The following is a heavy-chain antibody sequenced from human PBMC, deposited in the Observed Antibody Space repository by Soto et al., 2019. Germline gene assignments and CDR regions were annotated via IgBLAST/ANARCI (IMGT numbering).Heavy chain of an antibody. CDR2: IYSGGST. D-gene: IGHD3-10*01. CDR1: GFTVSSIY. CDR3: ARSHYGSGSYYNPGDF. V-gene: IGHV3-53*01. Sequence: GGSLRLSCAASGFTVSSIYMSWVRQAPGKGLEWVSVIYSGGSTYYADSVKGRFTISRDDSKNTVYLQMNRLRAEDTALYYCARSHYGSGSYYNPGDFWGQGTMVTVSS. J-gene: IGHJ3*01.